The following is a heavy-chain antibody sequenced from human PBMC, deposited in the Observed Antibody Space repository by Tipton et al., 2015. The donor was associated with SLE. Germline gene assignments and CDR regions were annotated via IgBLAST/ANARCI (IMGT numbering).Heavy chain of an antibody. CDR1: GFSFSNAW. CDR2: IKEDGSET. V-gene: IGHV3-7*01. Sequence: GSLRLSCTASGFSFSNAWMSWVRQAPGKGLEWVANIKEDGSETYYVDSVKGRFTISRDNAKSSLYLQVNSLRAEDTAVYYCASHSPYNFWSGYFGYWGQGTLVTVSS. D-gene: IGHD3-3*01. J-gene: IGHJ4*02. CDR3: ASHSPYNFWSGYFGY.